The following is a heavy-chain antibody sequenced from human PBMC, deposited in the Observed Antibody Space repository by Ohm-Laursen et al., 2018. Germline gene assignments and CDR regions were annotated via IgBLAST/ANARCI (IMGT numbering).Heavy chain of an antibody. Sequence: SLRLSCAASGFIVKSNYMGWVRQAPGKGLEWVSEIDRGGNGYYAESVKGRFTISRDNSKNTLYLQMNNLRAEDSAVYYCASYYGGYDPWGQGTLVTVSS. CDR1: GFIVKSNY. CDR3: ASYYGGYDP. D-gene: IGHD4-23*01. J-gene: IGHJ5*02. CDR2: IDRGGNG. V-gene: IGHV3-53*01.